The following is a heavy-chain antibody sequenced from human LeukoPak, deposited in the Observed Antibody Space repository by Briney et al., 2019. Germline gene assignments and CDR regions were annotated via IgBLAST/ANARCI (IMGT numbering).Heavy chain of an antibody. CDR3: ARDQYGGNSGGGGYYFDY. Sequence: ASVKVSCKASGYAFTGYYMHWVRQAPGQGLEWMGIINPSGGSTSYAQKFQGRVTMTRDTSTSTVYMELSSLRSEDTAVYYCARDQYGGNSGGGGYYFDYWGQGTLVTVSS. CDR1: GYAFTGYY. CDR2: INPSGGST. V-gene: IGHV1-46*01. D-gene: IGHD4-23*01. J-gene: IGHJ4*02.